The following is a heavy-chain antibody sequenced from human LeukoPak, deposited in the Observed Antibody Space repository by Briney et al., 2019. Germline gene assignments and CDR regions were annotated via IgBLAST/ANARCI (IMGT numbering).Heavy chain of an antibody. CDR2: IYWDDDK. CDR1: GFSLSTSGVG. J-gene: IGHJ4*02. D-gene: IGHD2-15*01. CDR3: AHSDIVVVVAAELERYYFDY. Sequence: ESGPTLVKPTQTLTLTCTFSGFSLSTSGVGVGWIRQPPGKALEWLALIYWDDDKRYSPSLKSRLTITKDTSKNQVVLTMTNMDPVDTATYYCAHSDIVVVVAAELERYYFDYWGQGTLVTVSS. V-gene: IGHV2-5*02.